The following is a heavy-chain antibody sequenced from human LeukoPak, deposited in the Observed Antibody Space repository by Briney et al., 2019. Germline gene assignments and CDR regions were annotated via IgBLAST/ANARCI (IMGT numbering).Heavy chain of an antibody. CDR3: ARVPGQQLVMYFQH. J-gene: IGHJ1*01. V-gene: IGHV3-21*01. CDR2: ISSSSSYI. D-gene: IGHD6-13*01. CDR1: GFTFSSYS. Sequence: PGGSLRLSCAASGFTFSSYSMNWVRQAPGKVLEWVSSISSSSSYIYYADSVKGRFTISRDNAKNSLYLQMNSLRAEDTAVYYCARVPGQQLVMYFQHWGQGTLVTVSS.